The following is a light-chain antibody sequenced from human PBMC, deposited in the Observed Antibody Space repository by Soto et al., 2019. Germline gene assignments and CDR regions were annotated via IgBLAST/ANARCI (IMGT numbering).Light chain of an antibody. Sequence: QSALTQPASVSGSPGQSITISCTGTSSDVGGYNYVSWYQQHPGKAPKLMIYEVSNRPSGVSNRFSGSKSGNTASLTISGLQAEDEAEYYCSSYTSSSIKVFGGGTKLTVL. J-gene: IGLJ2*01. CDR1: SSDVGGYNY. CDR3: SSYTSSSIKV. CDR2: EVS. V-gene: IGLV2-14*01.